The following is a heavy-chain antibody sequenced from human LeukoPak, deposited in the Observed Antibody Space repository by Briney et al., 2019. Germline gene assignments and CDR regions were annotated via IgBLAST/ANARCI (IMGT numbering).Heavy chain of an antibody. J-gene: IGHJ4*02. CDR1: GGSIGGGDFY. D-gene: IGHD2/OR15-2a*01. CDR3: ARDLYGAKPHLGGFDS. CDR2: IFDTEST. Sequence: KPSETLSLTCTVSGGSIGGGDFYWSWIRQPPGKGLEWLGYIFDTESTYYNPFLNGRVTISVDKSRSQFSLELDSVSPADTAIYYCARDLYGAKPHLGGFDSWGQGTLVTVSS. V-gene: IGHV4-61*08.